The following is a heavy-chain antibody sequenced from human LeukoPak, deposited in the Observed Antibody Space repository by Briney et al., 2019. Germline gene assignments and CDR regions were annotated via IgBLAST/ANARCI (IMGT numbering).Heavy chain of an antibody. CDR3: AREDYGDYVFDY. D-gene: IGHD4-17*01. J-gene: IGHJ4*02. V-gene: IGHV1-3*03. CDR1: GYTFTTYA. CDR2: INAGNGNT. Sequence: ASVKVSCKASGYTFTTYAMHWVRQAPGQRLEWMGWINAGNGNTKYSQDFQGRVTITRDTSASTAYMELSSLRSEDMAIYYCAREDYGDYVFDYWGQGPLVTVSS.